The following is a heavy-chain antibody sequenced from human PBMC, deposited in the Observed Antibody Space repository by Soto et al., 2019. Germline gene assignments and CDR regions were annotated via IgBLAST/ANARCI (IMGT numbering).Heavy chain of an antibody. J-gene: IGHJ4*02. Sequence: ASVKVSCKAPADTFTSYYIHWVRQAPGHGLEWVGWIAPFNGKTSSLQRLQDRISMTIDTSASTAYLEVRSLTSDDTGVYFCAREGGSSTYYPLELDFWGQGTLVTVSS. CDR2: IAPFNGKT. CDR1: ADTFTSYY. V-gene: IGHV1-18*04. CDR3: AREGGSSTYYPLELDF. D-gene: IGHD6-13*01.